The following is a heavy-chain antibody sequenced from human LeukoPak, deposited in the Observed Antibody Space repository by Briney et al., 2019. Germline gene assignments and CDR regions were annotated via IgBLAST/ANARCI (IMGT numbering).Heavy chain of an antibody. D-gene: IGHD3-22*01. Sequence: SETLSLTCAVHGGSFSGYYWSWIRQPPGKGLEWIGEINHSGSTNYNPSLKSRVTISVDTSKNQFSLKLSSVTAADTAVYYCARVTMIVVVNWFDPWGQGTLVTVSS. CDR1: GGSFSGYY. V-gene: IGHV4-34*01. CDR2: INHSGST. J-gene: IGHJ5*02. CDR3: ARVTMIVVVNWFDP.